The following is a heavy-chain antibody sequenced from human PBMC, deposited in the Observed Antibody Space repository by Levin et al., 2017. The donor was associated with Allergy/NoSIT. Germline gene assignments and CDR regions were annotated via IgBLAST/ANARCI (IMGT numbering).Heavy chain of an antibody. J-gene: IGHJ2*01. CDR3: AKVFPNIIFGVVIIPVDVLQPGYFDL. V-gene: IGHV3-23*01. Sequence: GESLKISCAASGFTFSSYAMSWVRQAPGKGLEWVSAISGSGGSTYYADSVKGRFTISRDNSKNTLYLQMNSLRAEDTAVYYCAKVFPNIIFGVVIIPVDVLQPGYFDLWGRGTLVTVSS. D-gene: IGHD3-3*01. CDR2: ISGSGGST. CDR1: GFTFSSYA.